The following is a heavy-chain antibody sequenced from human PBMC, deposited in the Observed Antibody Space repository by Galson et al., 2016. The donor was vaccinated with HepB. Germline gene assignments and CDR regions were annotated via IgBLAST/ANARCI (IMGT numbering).Heavy chain of an antibody. V-gene: IGHV4-59*01. CDR2: ISYSGST. D-gene: IGHD3-22*01. J-gene: IGHJ3*02. CDR3: GRESRGGYFDGAFGI. Sequence: SETLSLTCTVSGGSISSYYWTWIRQPPGKGLEWIGYISYSGSTNYNPSLKSRVTISVDTSKNQFSLKLSSVTAADTARYYCGRESRGGYFDGAFGIWGQGTMVTVSS. CDR1: GGSISSYY.